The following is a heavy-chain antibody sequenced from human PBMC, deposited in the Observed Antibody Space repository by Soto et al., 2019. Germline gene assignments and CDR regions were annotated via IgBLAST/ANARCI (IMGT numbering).Heavy chain of an antibody. CDR1: GFMFGSYA. J-gene: IGHJ5*01. D-gene: IGHD6-19*01. V-gene: IGHV3-23*01. CDR2: ISGGGSTT. CDR3: AKARKYSSPYDS. Sequence: GGSLRLSCANSGFMFGSYAMNWVRQAPGKGLEWVSVISGGGSTTNYADSVRGRFTTSRDSSTDTVYLQRYSLRVEDTAVYYCAKARKYSSPYDSWGQGTLVTVSS.